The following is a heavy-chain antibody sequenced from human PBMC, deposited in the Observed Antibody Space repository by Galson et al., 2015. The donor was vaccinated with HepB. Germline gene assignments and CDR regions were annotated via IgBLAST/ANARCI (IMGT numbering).Heavy chain of an antibody. J-gene: IGHJ3*01. V-gene: IGHV4-39*01. Sequence: ETLSLTCTVSGGSISSSTYSWGWIRQPPGKGLEWIGNIYYTGSTHYDPSLQSRVTISVDPSKRQLSLTLTSVTAADTAVYYCARTYYYDGSSYSLWAFAFWGQGTMVTVSS. CDR2: IYYTGST. CDR1: GGSISSSTYS. D-gene: IGHD3-22*01. CDR3: ARTYYYDGSSYSLWAFAF.